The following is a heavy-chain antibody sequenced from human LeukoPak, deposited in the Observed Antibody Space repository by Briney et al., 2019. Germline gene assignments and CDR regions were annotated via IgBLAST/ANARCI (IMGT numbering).Heavy chain of an antibody. J-gene: IGHJ5*02. CDR1: GYTFTGYY. CDR3: ASSPRYCSSTSCYPFDP. D-gene: IGHD2-2*01. Sequence: ASVKVSCKASGYTFTGYYMHWVRQAPGQGLEWMGWINPNSGGTNYAQKFQGGVTMTRDTSISTAYMELSRLRSDDTAVYYCASSPRYCSSTSCYPFDPWGQGTLVTVSS. CDR2: INPNSGGT. V-gene: IGHV1-2*02.